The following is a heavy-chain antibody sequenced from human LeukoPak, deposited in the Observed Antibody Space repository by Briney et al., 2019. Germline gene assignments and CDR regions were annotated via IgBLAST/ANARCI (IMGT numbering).Heavy chain of an antibody. CDR2: IYYSGST. J-gene: IGHJ4*02. CDR3: ARHDSSGFYYHINV. CDR1: GGSLSRSDYY. Sequence: SETLSLTCTVSGGSLSRSDYYWGWIRQPPGKGLEWIGSIYYSGSTYYNPSLKSRATIFVDTSKNQFSLKLSSVTAADTAVYYCARHDSSGFYYHINVWGQGTLVTVSP. D-gene: IGHD3-22*01. V-gene: IGHV4-39*01.